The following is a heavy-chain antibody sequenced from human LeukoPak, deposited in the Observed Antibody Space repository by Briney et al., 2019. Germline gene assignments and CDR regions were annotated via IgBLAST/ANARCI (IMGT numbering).Heavy chain of an antibody. CDR3: AIDLTSEPTP. CDR1: GFTFSSHG. J-gene: IGHJ5*02. D-gene: IGHD4/OR15-4a*01. CDR2: VSSSGNTK. Sequence: GGSLRLSCAASGFTFSSHGMNWVRQAPGKGLEWISYVSSSGNTKHYVDSVMGRFTISRDNAKNSVYLQMNSLRDEDTAVYYCAIDLTSEPTPWGQGTLVTVSS. V-gene: IGHV3-48*02.